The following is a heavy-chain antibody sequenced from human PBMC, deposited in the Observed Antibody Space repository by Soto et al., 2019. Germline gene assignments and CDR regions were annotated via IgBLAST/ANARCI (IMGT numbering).Heavy chain of an antibody. CDR1: GGSFSGYY. CDR2: INHSGST. V-gene: IGHV4-34*01. CDR3: AGGEAAGTSYYYYYYYMDV. Sequence: SETLSLTCGVDGGSFSGYYWSWIRQPPGKGLEWIGEINHSGSTNYNPSLKSRVTISVDTSKNQFSLQLSSVTAADTAVYYCAGGEAAGTSYYYYYYYMDVWAKGTTVTVS. D-gene: IGHD6-13*01. J-gene: IGHJ6*03.